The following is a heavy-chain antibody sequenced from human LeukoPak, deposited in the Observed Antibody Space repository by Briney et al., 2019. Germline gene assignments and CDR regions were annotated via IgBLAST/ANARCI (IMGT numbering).Heavy chain of an antibody. V-gene: IGHV4-34*01. CDR1: GGSFSGYY. J-gene: IGHJ3*02. CDR3: ARDPGGRNFPPYAFDM. D-gene: IGHD1-26*01. Sequence: KPSETLSLTCAVYGGSFSGYYWSWIRQPPGKGLEWIGEINHSGSTNYNPSLKSRVTISVDTSKNQFSLKLSSVTAADTAVYYCARDPGGRNFPPYAFDMWGQGTMVTVSS. CDR2: INHSGST.